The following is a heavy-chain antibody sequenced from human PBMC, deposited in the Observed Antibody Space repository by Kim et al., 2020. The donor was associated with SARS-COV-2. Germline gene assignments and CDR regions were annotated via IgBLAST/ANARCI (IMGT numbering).Heavy chain of an antibody. D-gene: IGHD4-17*01. CDR3: ARLTYGDYDLDAFDI. J-gene: IGHJ3*02. Sequence: QKFQGRVTITADEATSTAYMELSSLRSEDTAVYYCARLTYGDYDLDAFDIWGQGTMVTVSS. V-gene: IGHV1-69*01.